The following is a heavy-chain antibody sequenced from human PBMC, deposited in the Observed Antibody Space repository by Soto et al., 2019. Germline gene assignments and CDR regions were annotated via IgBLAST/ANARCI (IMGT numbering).Heavy chain of an antibody. Sequence: ASVKVSCKASGYTFTSYGISWVRQAPGQGLEWMGWISAYNGNTNYAQKLQGRVTMTTDTSTSTAYMELRSLRSDDTAVYYCARDPASGDFWSGPRSEGYYYGMDVWGQGTTVTVSS. CDR1: GYTFTSYG. J-gene: IGHJ6*02. V-gene: IGHV1-18*04. D-gene: IGHD3-3*01. CDR2: ISAYNGNT. CDR3: ARDPASGDFWSGPRSEGYYYGMDV.